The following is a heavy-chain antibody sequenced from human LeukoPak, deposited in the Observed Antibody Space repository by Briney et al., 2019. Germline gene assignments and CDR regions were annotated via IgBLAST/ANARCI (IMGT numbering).Heavy chain of an antibody. CDR2: IKSKSDGGTT. D-gene: IGHD1-1*01. CDR3: ATDGISEETTTDY. J-gene: IGHJ4*02. V-gene: IGHV3-15*01. Sequence: LGGSLRLSCAASGFTFNNAWMNWVRQAPGKGLEWVGRIKSKSDGGTTDYAAPVKGRFIISRDDSKNTLYLQMNSLKTEDTAVYFCATDGISEETTTDYWGQGTLVTVSS. CDR1: GFTFNNAW.